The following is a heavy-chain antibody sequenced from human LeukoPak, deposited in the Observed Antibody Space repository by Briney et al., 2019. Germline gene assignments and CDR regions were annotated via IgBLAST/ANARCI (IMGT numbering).Heavy chain of an antibody. V-gene: IGHV4-39*01. CDR2: IYYSGST. J-gene: IGHJ5*02. Sequence: SETLSLTCTVSGGSISSYYWGWIRQPPGKGLEWIGSIYYSGSTYYNPSLKSRVTIDTSKNQFSLKLSSVTAADTAVYYCVSGSYSWFDPWGQGTLVTVSS. D-gene: IGHD1-26*01. CDR3: VSGSYSWFDP. CDR1: GGSISSYY.